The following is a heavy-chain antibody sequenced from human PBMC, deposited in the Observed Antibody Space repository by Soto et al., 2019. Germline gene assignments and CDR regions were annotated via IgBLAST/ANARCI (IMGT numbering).Heavy chain of an antibody. J-gene: IGHJ6*02. Sequence: QVQLVQSGAEVKKPGASVKVSCKASGYTFTSYGISWVRQAPGQGLEWMGWISAYNGNTNYAQKLQGRVTMTTDTSTRPAYMELRSLRSDDTAVYYCARDLLPAAGPKNYYYYGMDVWGQGTTVTVSS. D-gene: IGHD6-13*01. CDR1: GYTFTSYG. CDR2: ISAYNGNT. CDR3: ARDLLPAAGPKNYYYYGMDV. V-gene: IGHV1-18*01.